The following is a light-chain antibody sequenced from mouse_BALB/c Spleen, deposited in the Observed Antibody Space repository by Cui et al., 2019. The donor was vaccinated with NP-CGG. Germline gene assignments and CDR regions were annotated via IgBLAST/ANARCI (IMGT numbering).Light chain of an antibody. Sequence: QAVLPQESALTTSPGETVTLTCRSSTCAVTTSNYANWVQEKPDHLFTGLIGGTNNRAPGVPARFSGSLIGDKAALTITGTQTEDEAIYFCALWYSNHWVFGGGTKLTVL. CDR1: TCAVTTSNY. V-gene: IGLV1*01. CDR2: GTN. CDR3: ALWYSNHWV. J-gene: IGLJ1*01.